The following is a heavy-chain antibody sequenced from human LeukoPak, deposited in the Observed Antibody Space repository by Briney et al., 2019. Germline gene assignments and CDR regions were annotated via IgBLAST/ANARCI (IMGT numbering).Heavy chain of an antibody. CDR2: ISSSGSTI. Sequence: PGGSLRLSCAAPGCPFSSYEMNWVRQAPGKGLGWVSYISSSGSTIYYADSVKGRFTISRDNAKNSLYLQMNSLRAEDTAVYYCARQRELLFSVRYFDYWGQGTLVTVSS. CDR1: GCPFSSYE. J-gene: IGHJ4*02. V-gene: IGHV3-48*03. CDR3: ARQRELLFSVRYFDY. D-gene: IGHD1-26*01.